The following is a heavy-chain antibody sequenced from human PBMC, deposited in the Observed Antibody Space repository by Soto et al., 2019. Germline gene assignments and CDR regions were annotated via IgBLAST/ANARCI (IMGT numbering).Heavy chain of an antibody. J-gene: IGHJ5*02. V-gene: IGHV3-30*18. CDR1: GFTFSSYG. CDR2: ISYDGSNK. Sequence: GGSLRLSCAASGFTFSSYGMHWVRQAPGKGLEWVAVISYDGSNKYYVDSVKGRFTISRDNSKNTLYLQMNSLRAEDTAVYYCAKAWGSYLSWFDPWGQGTLVTVSS. CDR3: AKAWGSYLSWFDP. D-gene: IGHD7-27*01.